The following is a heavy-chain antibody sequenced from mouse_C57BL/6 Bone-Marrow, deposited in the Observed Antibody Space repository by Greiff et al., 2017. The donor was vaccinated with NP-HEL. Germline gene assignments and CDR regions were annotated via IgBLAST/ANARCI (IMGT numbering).Heavy chain of an antibody. CDR1: GFTFSSYG. D-gene: IGHD1-1*01. V-gene: IGHV5-6*01. J-gene: IGHJ2*01. CDR2: ISSGGSYT. CDR3: ASHYYGSSYLPFDY. Sequence: DVHLVESGGDLVKPGGSLKLSCAASGFTFSSYGMSWVRQTPDKRLEWVATISSGGSYTYYPDSVKGRFTISRDNAKNTLYLQMSSLKSEDTAMYYCASHYYGSSYLPFDYWGQGTTFTVSS.